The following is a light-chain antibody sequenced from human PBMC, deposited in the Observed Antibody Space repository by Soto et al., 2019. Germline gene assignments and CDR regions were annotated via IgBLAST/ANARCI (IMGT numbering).Light chain of an antibody. V-gene: IGKV3-15*01. Sequence: EIVMTQSPATLSVSPGERATLSCRASQNIRSNLAWYQQNPGQRPRLLIYDTSARATGVPARFSGSGSGTEFTLTISSLQSEDFAVYSCEQYNNWPPTFGQGTKVEVK. CDR2: DTS. CDR3: EQYNNWPPT. CDR1: QNIRSN. J-gene: IGKJ1*01.